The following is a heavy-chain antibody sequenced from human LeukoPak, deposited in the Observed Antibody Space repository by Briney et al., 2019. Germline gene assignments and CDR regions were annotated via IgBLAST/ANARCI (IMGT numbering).Heavy chain of an antibody. V-gene: IGHV3-30*04. J-gene: IGHJ4*02. CDR3: ARERTMIVVVTPGDY. D-gene: IGHD3-22*01. Sequence: GGSLRLSCAASGFTFSSYAMHWVRQAPGKGLEWVAVISYDGSNKYYADSVKGRFTISRDNSKNTLYLQMNSLRAEDTAVYYCARERTMIVVVTPGDYWGQGTLVTVSS. CDR1: GFTFSSYA. CDR2: ISYDGSNK.